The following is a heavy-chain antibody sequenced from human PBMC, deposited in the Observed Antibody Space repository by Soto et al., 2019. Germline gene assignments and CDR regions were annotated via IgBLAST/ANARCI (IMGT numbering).Heavy chain of an antibody. CDR2: IYPGDSDT. D-gene: IGHD3-10*01. Sequence: GESLKISCKGSGYSFTSYWIGWVRQIPWKGLEWMGIIYPGDSDTRYSPSFQGQVTISADKSISTAYLQWSSLKASDTAMYYCARHASATYYYGSGSYQVIDYWGQGTLVTVSS. V-gene: IGHV5-51*01. J-gene: IGHJ4*02. CDR3: ARHASATYYYGSGSYQVIDY. CDR1: GYSFTSYW.